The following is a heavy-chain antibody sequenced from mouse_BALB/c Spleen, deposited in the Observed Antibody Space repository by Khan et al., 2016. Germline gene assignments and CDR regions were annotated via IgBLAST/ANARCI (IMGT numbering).Heavy chain of an antibody. CDR2: IWGGGVT. Sequence: QVQLKQSGPGLVAPSQSLSITCTVSGFSLSRYSVHWVRQPPGKGLEWLGMIWGGGVTDYNSALKSRLSISKDNSKSQVFLKMNSRQTDDTSMYYCASYGGGAMDYWGQGTSVTVSS. J-gene: IGHJ4*01. V-gene: IGHV2-6-4*01. CDR3: ASYGGGAMDY. CDR1: GFSLSRYS. D-gene: IGHD1-2*01.